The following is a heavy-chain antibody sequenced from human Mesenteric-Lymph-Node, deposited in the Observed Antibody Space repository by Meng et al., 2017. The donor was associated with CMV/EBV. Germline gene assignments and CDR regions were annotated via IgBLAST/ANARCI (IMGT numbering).Heavy chain of an antibody. J-gene: IGHJ5*02. Sequence: GGSLRLSCVASGFTLSTYAMSWVRQAPGKGLEWVSAISASGGSTYYADSVKGRFTISRDISKNTVYLQMSSLRAEDTAIYYWASPGTIIVVVRGNWFDPWGQGTLVTVSS. D-gene: IGHD3-22*01. V-gene: IGHV3-23*01. CDR3: ASPGTIIVVVRGNWFDP. CDR1: GFTLSTYA. CDR2: ISASGGST.